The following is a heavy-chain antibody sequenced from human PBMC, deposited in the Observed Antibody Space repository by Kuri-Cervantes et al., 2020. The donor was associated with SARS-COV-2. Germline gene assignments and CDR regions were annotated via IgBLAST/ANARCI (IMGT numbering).Heavy chain of an antibody. D-gene: IGHD3-3*01. Sequence: ASVKVSCKASGYTFIDYYMHWVRQAPGQGLEWMGWMNPNSGNTGYAQKFQGRVTMTRNTSISTAYMELSSLRSEDTAVYYCARTLPRKRFLEWLPPGHYYYYMDVWGKGTTVTVSS. CDR3: ARTLPRKRFLEWLPPGHYYYYMDV. CDR1: GYTFIDYY. J-gene: IGHJ6*03. CDR2: MNPNSGNT. V-gene: IGHV1-8*02.